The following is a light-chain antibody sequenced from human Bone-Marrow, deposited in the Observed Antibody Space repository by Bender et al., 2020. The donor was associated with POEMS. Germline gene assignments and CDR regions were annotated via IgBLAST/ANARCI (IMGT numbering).Light chain of an antibody. J-gene: IGLJ1*01. CDR1: SSDFGGYNY. V-gene: IGLV2-8*01. CDR2: EVS. Sequence: QSALTQPPSASGSPGQSVTISCTGTSSDFGGYNYVSWYQQHPNKAPKLIIYEVSKRPSGVPDRFSGSKSDNTASLTVSGLQAEDEADYYCQVWDSSGVVFGSGTTVTVL. CDR3: QVWDSSGVV.